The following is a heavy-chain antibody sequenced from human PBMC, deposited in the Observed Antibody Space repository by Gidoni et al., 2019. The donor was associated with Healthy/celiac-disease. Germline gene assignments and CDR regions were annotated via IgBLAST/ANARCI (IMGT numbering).Heavy chain of an antibody. Sequence: QVQLVQSGAEVQKPGASVKVSCKVSGYTLTELSMHWVRQAPGKGLEWMGGLDPEEGETIYAQKFQGRVTMTEDTSTDTAYMELSSLRSEDTAVYYCATAYDSSGYYSYCMDVWGQGTTVTVSS. D-gene: IGHD3-22*01. V-gene: IGHV1-24*01. J-gene: IGHJ6*02. CDR3: ATAYDSSGYYSYCMDV. CDR1: GYTLTELS. CDR2: LDPEEGET.